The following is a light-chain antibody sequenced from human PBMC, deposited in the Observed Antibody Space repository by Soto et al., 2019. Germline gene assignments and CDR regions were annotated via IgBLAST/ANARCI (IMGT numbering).Light chain of an antibody. J-gene: IGKJ4*01. CDR2: DAS. CDR3: QQSDSAPLT. V-gene: IGKV1-39*01. Sequence: DIQMTQSPSSLSASVGDRVTITCRASQTIRYLNWYQQIPGKAPKLLISDASRLQSGVPSRFSGTRSGTELSLTISTLQREDFATYYCQQSDSAPLTFGGGTKVEIK. CDR1: QTIRY.